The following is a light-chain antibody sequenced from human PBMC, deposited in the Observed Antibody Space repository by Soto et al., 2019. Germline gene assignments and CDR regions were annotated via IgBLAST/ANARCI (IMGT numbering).Light chain of an antibody. CDR3: SSYTSSSTPWV. CDR2: EVS. Sequence: QSVLTQPASVSGSPGQSITISCTGTSSDVGGYNYVSWYQQHTGKAPKLMIYEVSNRPSGVSNRFSGSKSGNTASLTISGLQAEDEADYDCSSYTSSSTPWVFGGGTKLTVL. CDR1: SSDVGGYNY. J-gene: IGLJ3*02. V-gene: IGLV2-14*01.